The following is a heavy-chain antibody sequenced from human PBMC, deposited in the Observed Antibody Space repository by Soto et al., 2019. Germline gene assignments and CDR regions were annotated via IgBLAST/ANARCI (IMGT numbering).Heavy chain of an antibody. CDR1: GGSISSYY. CDR3: ARARNYDFWSGYPSPGRFDP. D-gene: IGHD3-3*01. CDR2: IYYSGST. Sequence: SETLSLTCTVSGGSISSYYWSWIRQPPGKGLEWIGYIYYSGSTNYNPSLKSRVTISVDTSKNQFSLKLSSVTAEDTAVYYCARARNYDFWSGYPSPGRFDPWGQETLVTVSS. V-gene: IGHV4-59*12. J-gene: IGHJ5*02.